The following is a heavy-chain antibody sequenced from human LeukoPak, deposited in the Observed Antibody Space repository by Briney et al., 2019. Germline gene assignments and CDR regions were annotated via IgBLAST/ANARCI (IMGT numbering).Heavy chain of an antibody. CDR2: IYYSGST. CDR1: GGSISSYY. CDR3: ARSIVVAGIVSDYYYYAMDV. J-gene: IGHJ6*02. D-gene: IGHD6-19*01. Sequence: SETLSLTCIVSGGSISSYYWSWIRQPPRKGLEWIGYIYYSGSTTYNPSLKSRVTISLQTSKKQFSLKLSSVTAEDTAVYYCARSIVVAGIVSDYYYYAMDVWGQGTTVTVSS. V-gene: IGHV4-59*08.